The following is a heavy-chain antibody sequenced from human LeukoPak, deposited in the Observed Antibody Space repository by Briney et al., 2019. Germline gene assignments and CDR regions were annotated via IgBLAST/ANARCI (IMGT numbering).Heavy chain of an antibody. V-gene: IGHV4-39*07. D-gene: IGHD6-25*01. CDR2: IYYSGST. CDR3: ARGTGYAGGFDP. CDR1: GGSISSSSYF. Sequence: PSETLSLTCTVSGGSISSSSYFWGWIRQPPGKGLEWIGSIYYSGSTYYNPSLKSRVTISVGTSKNQFSLKLSSVTAADTAVYYCARGTGYAGGFDPWGQGTLVTVSS. J-gene: IGHJ5*02.